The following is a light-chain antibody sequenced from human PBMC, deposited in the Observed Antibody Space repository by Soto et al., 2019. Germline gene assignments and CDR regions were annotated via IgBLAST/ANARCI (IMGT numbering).Light chain of an antibody. J-gene: IGKJ1*01. CDR3: QQADSFPIT. V-gene: IGKV1-12*01. CDR1: QSISSR. Sequence: DIQMTQSPSTLSASVGDRVTITCRASQSISSRLGWYQQKPGKAPKLLIYAASSLQGGVPSRFSGSGSGTDFSLTISSLQPEDFATYYCQQADSFPITFGQGTKVDIK. CDR2: AAS.